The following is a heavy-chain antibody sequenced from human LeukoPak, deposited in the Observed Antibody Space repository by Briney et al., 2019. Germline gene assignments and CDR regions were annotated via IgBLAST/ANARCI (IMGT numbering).Heavy chain of an antibody. J-gene: IGHJ5*02. D-gene: IGHD1-26*01. V-gene: IGHV3-30*02. Sequence: PGGSLRLSCAASGFTFSSYGMHWVRQAPGKGLEWVAFIRYDGSNKYYADSVKGRFTISRDNSKNTMYMQMNSLRAEDTAVYYCAKDRVVGATGGGNNWFDPWGQGTLVTVSS. CDR1: GFTFSSYG. CDR3: AKDRVVGATGGGNNWFDP. CDR2: IRYDGSNK.